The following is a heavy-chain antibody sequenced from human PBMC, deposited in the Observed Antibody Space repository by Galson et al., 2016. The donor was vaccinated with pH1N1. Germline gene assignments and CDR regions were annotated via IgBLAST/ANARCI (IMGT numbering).Heavy chain of an antibody. CDR3: AHREVMITNAFDI. Sequence: PALVKPTQTLTLTCTFSGFSLTTSGVGVGWIRQPPGKALEWLALIYWDDDERYSPSLKNRLTITKDTSKNQVVLTMTNMDPGDTATYFCAHREVMITNAFDIWGQGTMVTVSS. V-gene: IGHV2-5*02. D-gene: IGHD3-16*01. J-gene: IGHJ3*02. CDR1: GFSLTTSGVG. CDR2: IYWDDDE.